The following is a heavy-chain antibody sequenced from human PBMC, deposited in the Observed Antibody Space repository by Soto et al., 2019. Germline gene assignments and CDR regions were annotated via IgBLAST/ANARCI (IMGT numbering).Heavy chain of an antibody. CDR3: AHSECCGAVCYSRWYFGL. CDR1: GFSLTTGGVA. Sequence: QITLKESGPTLVKPTQTLTLTCTFSGFSLTTGGVAVGWIRQPPGKALEWLALIYWDDDKRYSPSLKSRLSITKDTSYYQVVLTVTNMYPVDTATYYCAHSECCGAVCYSRWYFGLWGRGTRVTVAS. J-gene: IGHJ2*01. CDR2: IYWDDDK. V-gene: IGHV2-5*02. D-gene: IGHD2-21*01.